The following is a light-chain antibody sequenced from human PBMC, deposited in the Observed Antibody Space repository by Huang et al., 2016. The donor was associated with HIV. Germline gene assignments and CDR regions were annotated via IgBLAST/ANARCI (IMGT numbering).Light chain of an antibody. CDR3: MQALETPIT. J-gene: IGKJ5*01. CDR2: LGS. Sequence: DIVMTQSPLSLPVTPGEPASISCKSSQSLLHSNGYNYLDWYLQKPGQSPQLLSSLGSNRASGVPDRCSGSGSGTDFTLKISRVEAEDVGVYYCMQALETPITFGQGTRLEMK. V-gene: IGKV2-28*01. CDR1: QSLLHSNGYNY.